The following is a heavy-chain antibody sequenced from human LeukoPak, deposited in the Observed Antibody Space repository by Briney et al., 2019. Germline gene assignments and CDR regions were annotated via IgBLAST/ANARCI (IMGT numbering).Heavy chain of an antibody. D-gene: IGHD5-18*01. J-gene: IGHJ4*02. CDR3: ASGGRGYSYFDY. CDR2: MNPNSGNT. V-gene: IGHV1-8*01. Sequence: ASVKVSCKASGYTFTSYDINWVRQATGQGLEWMGWMNPNSGNTGYAQKFQGRVTMTKNTSISTAYMELSSLRSEDTAVYYCASGGRGYSYFDYWGQGTLVTVSS. CDR1: GYTFTSYD.